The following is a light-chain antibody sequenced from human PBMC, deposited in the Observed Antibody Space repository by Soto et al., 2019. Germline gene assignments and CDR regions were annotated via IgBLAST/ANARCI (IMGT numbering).Light chain of an antibody. Sequence: DIQMTQSPASLSASVGDRVTISCQASQDISRYLNWYQHKPGRAPQLLINDVTSLETGVPSRFSATGSGTEFTLTINGLQPEDLATYYCQQYDIPPSTFGGGTKVAIK. CDR3: QQYDIPPST. V-gene: IGKV1-33*01. CDR2: DVT. CDR1: QDISRY. J-gene: IGKJ4*01.